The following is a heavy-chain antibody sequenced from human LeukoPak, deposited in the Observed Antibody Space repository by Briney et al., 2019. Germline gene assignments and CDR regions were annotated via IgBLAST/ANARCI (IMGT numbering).Heavy chain of an antibody. D-gene: IGHD3-22*01. V-gene: IGHV1-69*01. CDR2: IIPIFGTA. CDR3: ARDRRYYYDSSGSIGSYSVNWFDP. J-gene: IGHJ5*02. CDR1: GGTFSSYA. Sequence: GASVKLSCTASGGTFSSYAISWVRQAPGQGLEWMGGIIPIFGTANYAQKFQGRVTITADESTSTAYMELSSLRSEDTAVYYCARDRRYYYDSSGSIGSYSVNWFDPWGQGTLVTVSS.